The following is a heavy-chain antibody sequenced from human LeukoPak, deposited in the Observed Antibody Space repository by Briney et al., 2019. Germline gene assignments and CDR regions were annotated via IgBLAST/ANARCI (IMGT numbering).Heavy chain of an antibody. CDR1: GYTFTGYY. Sequence: GASVKVSCKASGYTFTGYYMHWVRQAPGQGLEWMGWINPNSGDTNYAQKFQGRVTMTRDTSISTAYMELSSLRPEDTAVYYCATDLSSSWLDYWGQGTLVTVSS. J-gene: IGHJ4*02. CDR3: ATDLSSSWLDY. V-gene: IGHV1-2*02. D-gene: IGHD6-13*01. CDR2: INPNSGDT.